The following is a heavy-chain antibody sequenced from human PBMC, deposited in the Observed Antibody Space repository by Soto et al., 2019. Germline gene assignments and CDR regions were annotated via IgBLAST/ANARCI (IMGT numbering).Heavy chain of an antibody. V-gene: IGHV3-15*01. CDR1: GFPFSNAW. D-gene: IGHD1-1*01. J-gene: IGHJ4*02. CDR2: IKSTTDVETT. CDR3: TPGLEN. Sequence: GVSLRLSCAASGFPFSNAWMSGVRQAPGKGVEWLGRIKSTTDVETTDYTVTVTGNFTISRESSKNTLYLQMNCLKSEGAAGYYCTPGLENGGQGTLVEVSS.